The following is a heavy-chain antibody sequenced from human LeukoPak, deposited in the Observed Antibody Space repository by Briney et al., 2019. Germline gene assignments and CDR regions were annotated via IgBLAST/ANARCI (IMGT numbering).Heavy chain of an antibody. CDR3: ARRAAMVPHYFYAMDV. D-gene: IGHD5-18*01. CDR1: GGSISSYY. Sequence: PSETLSLTCTVSGGSISSYYWSWIRQPPGKGLEWIGEINHSGSTNYNPSLKSRVTISIDTSKNQFSLRLSFVTAADTAVYYCARRAAMVPHYFYAMDVWGQGTTATVSS. V-gene: IGHV4-34*01. J-gene: IGHJ6*02. CDR2: INHSGST.